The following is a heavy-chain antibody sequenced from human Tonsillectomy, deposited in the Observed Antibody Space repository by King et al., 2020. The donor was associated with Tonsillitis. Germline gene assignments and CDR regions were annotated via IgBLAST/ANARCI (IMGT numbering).Heavy chain of an antibody. Sequence: QLQESGPVLVKPSETLSLTCTVSDYSISSDYCWGWIRQPPGKGLEWIGTIYHSGSTYYNPFLKSRVTISVDTSKNQCSLRLSSVTAADTAVYYCAARYSGRFHFDHWGPGTLVTVSS. J-gene: IGHJ4*02. D-gene: IGHD1-26*01. V-gene: IGHV4-38-2*02. CDR3: AARYSGRFHFDH. CDR1: DYSISSDYC. CDR2: IYHSGST.